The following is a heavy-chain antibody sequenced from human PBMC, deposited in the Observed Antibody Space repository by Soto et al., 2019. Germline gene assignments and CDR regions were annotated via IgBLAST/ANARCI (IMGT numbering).Heavy chain of an antibody. Sequence: SETLSLTCGVLGDSISSDKWWSWVRQPPGKGLEWIGEIHHSGRTNYNPSLKSRVTILVEKSKNQVSLELSSMTAADKAVYYCARGGDWQFDYWGQGTLVTVPQ. D-gene: IGHD2-21*02. V-gene: IGHV4-4*02. CDR3: ARGGDWQFDY. J-gene: IGHJ4*02. CDR1: GDSISSDKW. CDR2: IHHSGRT.